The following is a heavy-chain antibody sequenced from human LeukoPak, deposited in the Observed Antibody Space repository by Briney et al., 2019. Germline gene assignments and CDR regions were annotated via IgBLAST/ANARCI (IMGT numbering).Heavy chain of an antibody. D-gene: IGHD3-16*01. V-gene: IGHV3-23*01. CDR1: GFSFSSYA. CDR2: ISGSDGST. CDR3: AKDGGQGADY. Sequence: GGSLRLSCAASGFSFSSYAMSWVRQAPGKGLEWVSGISGSDGSTYYADSVKGRFTISRNNSKNTLYLQMNSLRAEDMAVYYCAKDGGQGADYWGQGTLVSVSS. J-gene: IGHJ4*02.